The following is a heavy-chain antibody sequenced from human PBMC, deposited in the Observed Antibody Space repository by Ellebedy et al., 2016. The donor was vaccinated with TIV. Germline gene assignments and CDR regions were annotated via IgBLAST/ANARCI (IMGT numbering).Heavy chain of an antibody. CDR3: ARGFYGGGTYYSPGE. CDR1: GGSIRTSNFY. V-gene: IGHV4-39*06. J-gene: IGHJ4*01. CDR2: IYGGVTT. Sequence: MPSETLSLTCTVSGGSIRTSNFYWGSVRQPPGQGLEWIATIYGGVTTQYSPSLNRRITISVDTSKDQFALKMTSVTAADTAIYFCARGFYGGGTYYSPGEWGQGALVTVSS. D-gene: IGHD3-10*01.